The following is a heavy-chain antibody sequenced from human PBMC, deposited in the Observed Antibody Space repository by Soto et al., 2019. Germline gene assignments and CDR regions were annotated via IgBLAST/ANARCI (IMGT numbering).Heavy chain of an antibody. D-gene: IGHD6-13*01. Sequence: ELQLVESGGGLVQPGGSLRLSCAASGFTFSSYWMHWVRQVPGKGLMWVARLNSEGTSTSYADSGKGRFTISRDNARSTLYRQMNSLGVEDTAVYFCARAPPPDSSWYPFDYWGQGTLVTVSS. CDR2: LNSEGTST. CDR1: GFTFSSYW. J-gene: IGHJ4*02. V-gene: IGHV3-74*01. CDR3: ARAPPPDSSWYPFDY.